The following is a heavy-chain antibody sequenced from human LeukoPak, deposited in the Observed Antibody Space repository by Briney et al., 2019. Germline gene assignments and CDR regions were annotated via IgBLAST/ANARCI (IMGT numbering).Heavy chain of an antibody. V-gene: IGHV3-30*04. CDR1: EFTFSSYA. Sequence: GGSLRLSCAASEFTFSSYAMHWVRQAPGKGLEWVAVISYDGSNKYYADSVKGRFTISRDNSKNTLYLQMNSLRAEDTAVYYCATEMATTLDYWGQGTLVTVSS. D-gene: IGHD5-24*01. J-gene: IGHJ4*02. CDR2: ISYDGSNK. CDR3: ATEMATTLDY.